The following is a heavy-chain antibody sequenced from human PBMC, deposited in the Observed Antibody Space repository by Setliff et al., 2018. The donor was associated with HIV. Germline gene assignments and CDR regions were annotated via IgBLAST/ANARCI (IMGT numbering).Heavy chain of an antibody. CDR1: GGSISSYY. CDR3: AGGDLYGDNAFSY. CDR2: IYYSGSS. V-gene: IGHV4-59*03. Sequence: PSETLSLTCTVSGGSISSYYWSVFRQPPGKELEWIGYIYYSGSSNYNPSLKSRVTISVDTSNNQFSLKLSSVTAADTAVYYCAGGDLYGDNAFSYWGQGTLVTVSS. D-gene: IGHD4-17*01. J-gene: IGHJ4*02.